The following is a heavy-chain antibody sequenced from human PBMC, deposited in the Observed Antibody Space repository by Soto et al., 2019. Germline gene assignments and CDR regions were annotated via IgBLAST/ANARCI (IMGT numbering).Heavy chain of an antibody. Sequence: ASVKVSCKASGYTFTGYYMHWVRQAPGQGLEWMGWINPNSGGTNYAQKFQGWVTMTRDTSISTAYMELSRLRSDDTAVYYFARGDATKIVVTTYYGMDVWVQGTTVTVSS. CDR3: ARGDATKIVVTTYYGMDV. V-gene: IGHV1-2*04. J-gene: IGHJ6*02. D-gene: IGHD3-22*01. CDR2: INPNSGGT. CDR1: GYTFTGYY.